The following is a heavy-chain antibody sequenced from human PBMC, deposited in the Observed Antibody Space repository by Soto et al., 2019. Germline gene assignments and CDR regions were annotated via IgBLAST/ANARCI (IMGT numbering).Heavy chain of an antibody. Sequence: PSETLSLTCTVSGGSISSSSYYWGWIRQPPGKGLEWIGSIYYSGSTYYNPSLKSRVTISVDTSKNQFSLKLSSVTAADTAVYYCARGSNYDILTGYSGPDWFDPWGQGTLVTVSS. J-gene: IGHJ5*02. CDR3: ARGSNYDILTGYSGPDWFDP. D-gene: IGHD3-9*01. CDR2: IYYSGST. V-gene: IGHV4-39*07. CDR1: GGSISSSSYY.